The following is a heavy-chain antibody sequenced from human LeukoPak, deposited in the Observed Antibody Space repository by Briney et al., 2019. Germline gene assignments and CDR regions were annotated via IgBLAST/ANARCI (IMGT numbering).Heavy chain of an antibody. V-gene: IGHV3-30*18. D-gene: IGHD4-17*01. J-gene: IGHJ6*02. CDR2: ISYDGSNK. Sequence: PGGSLRLSCAASGFTFSSYGMHWVRQAPGKGLERVAVISYDGSNKYYADSVKGRFTISRDNSKNTLYLQMNSLRAEDTAVYYCAKSDYGDSYYYYGMDVWGQGTTVTVSS. CDR3: AKSDYGDSYYYYGMDV. CDR1: GFTFSSYG.